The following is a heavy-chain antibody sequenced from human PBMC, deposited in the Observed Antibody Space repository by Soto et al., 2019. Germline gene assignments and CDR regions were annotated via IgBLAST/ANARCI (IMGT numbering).Heavy chain of an antibody. CDR2: INHSGST. Sequence: SETLSITCAVYGGYFRGYYCNWIRQPPGKGLEWIGEINHSGSTNYIRRLKGRVTISVETSKQQFSVKASYVTATDTAVHSWRAVDGRSFDYWGRGTLVTV. D-gene: IGHD6-19*01. CDR3: RAVDGRSFDY. V-gene: IGHV4-34*03. J-gene: IGHJ4*02. CDR1: GGYFRGYY.